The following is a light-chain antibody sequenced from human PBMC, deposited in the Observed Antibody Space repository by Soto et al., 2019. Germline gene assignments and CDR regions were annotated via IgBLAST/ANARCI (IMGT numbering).Light chain of an antibody. V-gene: IGKV1-39*01. CDR3: QQSYSSPRMYT. J-gene: IGKJ2*01. Sequence: DIQMTQSPSSLSASVGDRVTITCRASQRISNSLNWYQQKPGKAPDLLIYAASNLQSGVPSRFSGSGSGTDFTLTIGSLQAEDFATYYCQQSYSSPRMYTFGQGTKLEIK. CDR2: AAS. CDR1: QRISNS.